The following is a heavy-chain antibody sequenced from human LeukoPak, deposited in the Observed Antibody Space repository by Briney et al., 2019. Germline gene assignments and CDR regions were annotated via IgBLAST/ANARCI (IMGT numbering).Heavy chain of an antibody. Sequence: KPGGSLRLSCAASGFTFRDYYMGWIRQAPGKGLEWISYITSTGSSTYYAECVEGRFTISRDNAKNSLYLQMNSLRAEDTAVYYCAKGTDSSGRPRGGFDYWGQGTLVTVSS. CDR1: GFTFRDYY. CDR2: ITSTGSST. D-gene: IGHD3-22*01. V-gene: IGHV3-11*04. J-gene: IGHJ4*02. CDR3: AKGTDSSGRPRGGFDY.